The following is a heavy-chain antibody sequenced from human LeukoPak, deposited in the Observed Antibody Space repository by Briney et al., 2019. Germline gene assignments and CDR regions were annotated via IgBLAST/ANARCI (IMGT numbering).Heavy chain of an antibody. J-gene: IGHJ4*02. D-gene: IGHD4-17*01. V-gene: IGHV4-30-4*01. CDR3: ARIPPIYGDYSDY. CDR2: IYYSGST. CDR1: GGSISSGDYY. Sequence: SETLSLTCTVSGGSISSGDYYWSWIRQPPGKGLEWIGYIYYSGSTYYNPSLKSRVTISVDTSKNQFSLKPSSVTAADTAVYYCARIPPIYGDYSDYWGQGTLVTVSS.